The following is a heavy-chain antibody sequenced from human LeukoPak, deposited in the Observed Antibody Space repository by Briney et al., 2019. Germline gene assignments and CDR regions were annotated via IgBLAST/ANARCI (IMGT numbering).Heavy chain of an antibody. D-gene: IGHD2-2*01. CDR1: GYTFTSYY. V-gene: IGHV1-46*01. CDR2: IKPSGGST. CDR3: ARGEYCSSTSCSPADY. Sequence: GASVKVSCKASGYTFTSYYMHWVRQAPGQGLEWMGIIKPSGGSTSYAQKFQGRVTMTRDTSISTAYMELSRLRSDDTAVYYCARGEYCSSTSCSPADYWGQGTLVTVSS. J-gene: IGHJ4*02.